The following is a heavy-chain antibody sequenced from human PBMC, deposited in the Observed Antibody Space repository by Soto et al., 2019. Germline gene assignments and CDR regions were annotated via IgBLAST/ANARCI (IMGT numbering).Heavy chain of an antibody. CDR2: IYSGGYT. V-gene: IGHV3-53*01. J-gene: IGHJ4*02. CDR1: GFTVSNNY. Sequence: EVQLVESGGGLIQPGGSLRLSCAVSGFTVSNNYMSWVRQAPGKGLEGVSVIYSGGYTAYGDSVKGRFTISRDNSKNTLYNQMNRLRATANVVFCSPPTRGGGGYWGQGTLVTVSS. CDR3: PPTRGGGGY. D-gene: IGHD3-10*01.